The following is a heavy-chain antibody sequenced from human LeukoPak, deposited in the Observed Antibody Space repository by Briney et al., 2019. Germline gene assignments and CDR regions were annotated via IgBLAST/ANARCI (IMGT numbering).Heavy chain of an antibody. D-gene: IGHD1-26*01. CDR1: GGSKSGSDYY. CDR3: ASPLGYFHN. V-gene: IGHV4-39*01. Sequence: SETLSLTCSVSGGSKSGSDYYGGWIRQPPGKGLEWIGSIYYTGSTHYNSSLKSRVTMSVDTSKNQFSLKLSSVTAADTAVYKCASPLGYFHNWGQGTLVTVSS. J-gene: IGHJ4*02. CDR2: IYYTGST.